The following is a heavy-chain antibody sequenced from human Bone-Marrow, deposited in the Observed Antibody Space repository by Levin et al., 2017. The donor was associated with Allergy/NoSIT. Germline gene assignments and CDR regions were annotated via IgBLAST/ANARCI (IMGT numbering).Heavy chain of an antibody. J-gene: IGHJ4*02. CDR1: GYSIGSAHY. CDR3: ARNISYFDS. D-gene: IGHD1-14*01. V-gene: IGHV4-38-2*01. CDR2: LHHAGAA. Sequence: ASETLSLTCAVSGYSIGSAHYWDWIRQSPGKGLEWIGNLHHAGAASYNPSLKSRVTFSIDRSKNQFSLNLRSVTAADTATYYCARNISYFDSWGQGILVTVSS.